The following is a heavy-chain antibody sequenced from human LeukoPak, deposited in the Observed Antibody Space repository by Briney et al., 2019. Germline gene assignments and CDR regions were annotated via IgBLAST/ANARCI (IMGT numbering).Heavy chain of an antibody. CDR2: IYTSGSL. J-gene: IGHJ4*02. CDR3: AGGIYAILTGYHDY. Sequence: SETLSLTCTVSGGSISSGSYYWSWIRQPAGRGLEWIGRIYTSGSLNYNTSLKSRVTISVDTSKNPFSLKLSSVAAADTAVYYCAGGIYAILTGYHDYWGQGTLVTVSS. D-gene: IGHD3-9*01. V-gene: IGHV4-61*02. CDR1: GGSISSGSYY.